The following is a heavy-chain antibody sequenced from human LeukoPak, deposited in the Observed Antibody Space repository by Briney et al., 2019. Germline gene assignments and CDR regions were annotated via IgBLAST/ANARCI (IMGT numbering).Heavy chain of an antibody. CDR1: GGTFSSYA. D-gene: IGHD3-9*01. J-gene: IGHJ4*02. CDR2: IIPIFGTA. Sequence: SVKVSCKASGGTFSSYAISWVRQAPGQGLEWMGGIIPIFGTANYAQKFQGRVTITADVSTSTAYMELSSLRSEDTAVYYCAGVQDNILTGYYRYWGQGTLVTVSS. V-gene: IGHV1-69*01. CDR3: AGVQDNILTGYYRY.